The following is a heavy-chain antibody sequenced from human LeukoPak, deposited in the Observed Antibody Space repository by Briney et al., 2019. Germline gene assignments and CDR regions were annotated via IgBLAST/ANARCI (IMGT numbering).Heavy chain of an antibody. CDR2: ISGSGGST. V-gene: IGHV3-23*01. J-gene: IGHJ4*02. D-gene: IGHD3-22*01. CDR3: AKYATERYYYDSSGYPGFDY. CDR1: GFTFSSYA. Sequence: GGSLRLSCAASGFTFSSYAMSWVRQAPGKGLEWVSAISGSGGSTYYADSVKGRFTISRDNSKNTLYLQMNSLRAEDTAVYYCAKYATERYYYDSSGYPGFDYWGQGALVTVSS.